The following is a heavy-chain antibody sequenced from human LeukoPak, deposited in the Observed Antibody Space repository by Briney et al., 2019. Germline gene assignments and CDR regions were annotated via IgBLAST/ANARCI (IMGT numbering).Heavy chain of an antibody. J-gene: IGHJ4*02. V-gene: IGHV2-5*02. CDR3: ARLVEMATGFDY. Sequence: SGPTPVKLTQTLTLTCTFSGFSLSTSGVGVGWIRQPPGKALEWLALIYWDDDKRYSPSLKSRLTITKDTSKNQVALTMTNMDPMDTATYYCARLVEMATGFDYWGQGTLVTVSS. CDR1: GFSLSTSGVG. D-gene: IGHD5-24*01. CDR2: IYWDDDK.